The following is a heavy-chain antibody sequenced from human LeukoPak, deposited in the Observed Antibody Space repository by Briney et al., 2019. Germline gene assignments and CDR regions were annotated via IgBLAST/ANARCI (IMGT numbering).Heavy chain of an antibody. Sequence: SETLSLTCTVSGGSISSNYWSWIRQPAGKGLEWIGRIYTSGDTNYNPSLQSRVTMSVDTSKTQFSLKLRSVTAADTAVYYCAMSSGFPYFDYWGLGSLVTVPS. CDR3: AMSSGFPYFDY. J-gene: IGHJ4*02. CDR1: GGSISSNY. CDR2: IYTSGDT. D-gene: IGHD6-19*01. V-gene: IGHV4-4*07.